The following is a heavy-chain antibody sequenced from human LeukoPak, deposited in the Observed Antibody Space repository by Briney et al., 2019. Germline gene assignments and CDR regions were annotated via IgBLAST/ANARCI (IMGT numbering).Heavy chain of an antibody. CDR2: IRDKPYGEAT. J-gene: IGHJ4*02. V-gene: IGHV3-49*04. CDR1: GFNFGEYT. Sequence: GGSLRLSCIASGFNFGEYTMSWVRQAPGKGLEWVGFIRDKPYGEATKYAASVKGRFTFSRDDSKSIVSLQMSSLITEDTAVYYCARGGASRFDLWGQGTLVIVSS. CDR3: ARGGASRFDL. D-gene: IGHD3-10*01.